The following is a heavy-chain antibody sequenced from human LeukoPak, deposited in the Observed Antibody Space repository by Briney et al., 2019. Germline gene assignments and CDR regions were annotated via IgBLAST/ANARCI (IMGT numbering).Heavy chain of an antibody. V-gene: IGHV5-51*01. CDR2: IYPGDSDT. CDR1: GYSFTIYW. J-gene: IGHJ4*02. Sequence: GESLKISCKGSGYSFTIYWIGWVRQMPGKGLEWMGIIYPGDSDTRYSPSFQGQVTISADKSISTAYLQWSSLKASDTAMYYCARLDYYDSSGYYALDYWGQGTLVTVSS. D-gene: IGHD3-22*01. CDR3: ARLDYYDSSGYYALDY.